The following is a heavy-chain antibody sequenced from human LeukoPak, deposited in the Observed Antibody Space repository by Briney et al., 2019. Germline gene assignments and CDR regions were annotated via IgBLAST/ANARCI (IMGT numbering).Heavy chain of an antibody. CDR3: ARATGSNSAFDF. CDR2: IYYSGST. D-gene: IGHD2-2*01. Sequence: SETLSLTCTVSGGSISSGGYYWSWIRQHPGKGLEWIGYIYYSGSTNYNPSLKSRVTISVDTSKNQFSLKLTSVTAADTAVYYCARATGSNSAFDFWGQGTMVTVSS. J-gene: IGHJ3*01. CDR1: GGSISSGGYY. V-gene: IGHV4-61*08.